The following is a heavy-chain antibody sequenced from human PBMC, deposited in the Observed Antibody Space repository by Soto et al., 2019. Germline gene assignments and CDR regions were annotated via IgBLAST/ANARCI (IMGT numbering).Heavy chain of an antibody. J-gene: IGHJ4*02. CDR3: TRDPNYYDSSGYYY. CDR2: IRSKAYGGTT. CDR1: GFTFGDYA. Sequence: EVQLVESGGGLVKPGRSLRLSCTASGFTFGDYAMSWFRQAPGKGLEWVGFIRSKAYGGTTEYAASVKGRFTISRDDSKSIAYLQMNSLKTEDTAVYYCTRDPNYYDSSGYYYWGQGTLVTVSS. V-gene: IGHV3-49*05. D-gene: IGHD3-22*01.